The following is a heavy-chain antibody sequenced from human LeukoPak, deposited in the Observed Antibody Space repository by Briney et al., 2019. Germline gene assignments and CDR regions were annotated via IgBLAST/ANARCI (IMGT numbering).Heavy chain of an antibody. CDR3: AGPYYYDSRIDP. V-gene: IGHV4-30-4*01. J-gene: IGHJ5*02. D-gene: IGHD3-22*01. CDR1: GGSISSGDYY. Sequence: PSETLSLTCTVSGGSISSGDYYWSWIRQPPGKGLEWIAYMYYSGSTYYNPSLKSRVTMSADMSKNQLSLKLSSVTAADTAVYYCAGPYYYDSRIDPWGQGILVTVSS. CDR2: MYYSGST.